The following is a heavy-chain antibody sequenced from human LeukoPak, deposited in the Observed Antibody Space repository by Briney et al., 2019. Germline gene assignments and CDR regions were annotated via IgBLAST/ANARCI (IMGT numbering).Heavy chain of an antibody. CDR3: AGDVDTAMAYDY. V-gene: IGHV4-34*01. D-gene: IGHD5-18*01. CDR1: GGSLSGYY. CDR2: INHSGST. J-gene: IGHJ4*02. Sequence: PSETLSLTCAVYGGSLSGYYWSWIRQPPGKGLEWIGEINHSGSTNYNPSLKSRVTISVDTSKNPFSLKLSSVTAADTAVYYCAGDVDTAMAYDYWGQGTLVTVSS.